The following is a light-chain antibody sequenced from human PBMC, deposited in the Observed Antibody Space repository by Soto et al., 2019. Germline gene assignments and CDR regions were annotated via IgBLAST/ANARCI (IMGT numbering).Light chain of an antibody. CDR3: HQFATPRT. J-gene: IGKJ1*01. CDR2: GAS. CDR1: QSLSSSF. Sequence: EIVLTQSPGTLSLSPGQISTLSCRASQSLSSSFLAWYQQTPGHAPRLLIYGASSRAAGVPDSLSGSSSGTDFPLTISRLPPEDFAVYFCHQFATPRTFGHGTQVDIK. V-gene: IGKV3-20*01.